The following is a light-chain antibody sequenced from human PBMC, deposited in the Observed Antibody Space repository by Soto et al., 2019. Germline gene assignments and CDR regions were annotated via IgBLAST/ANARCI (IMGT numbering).Light chain of an antibody. CDR3: AAWDGSLNVYV. CDR2: TNN. CDR1: SSSIGSNS. Sequence: QSVLTQPPSASGTPGQRVTISCSGSSSSIGSNSGNWYQQLPRTAPKVLIYTNNQRPSGVPDRLSGSKSGTSASLAISGLQSEDEADYYCAAWDGSLNVYVFGTGTKVTVL. J-gene: IGLJ1*01. V-gene: IGLV1-44*01.